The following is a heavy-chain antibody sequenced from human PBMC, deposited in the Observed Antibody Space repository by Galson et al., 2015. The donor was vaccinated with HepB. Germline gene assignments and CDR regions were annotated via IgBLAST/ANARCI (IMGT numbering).Heavy chain of an antibody. CDR3: SRTLPGIDLDY. V-gene: IGHV3-72*01. D-gene: IGHD3-3*02. J-gene: IGHJ4*02. Sequence: SLRLSCADPGFTFSDYYLEWVRQAPGKGLEWVRRVRHNASRYTTDYVASVEGRFTISRDDSKNSLYLQMDSLKTEDTAVYYCSRTLPGIDLDYWGQGTLVTVSS. CDR2: VRHNASRYTT. CDR1: GFTFSDYY.